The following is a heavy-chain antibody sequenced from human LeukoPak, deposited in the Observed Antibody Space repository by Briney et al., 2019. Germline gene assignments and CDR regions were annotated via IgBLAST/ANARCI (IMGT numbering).Heavy chain of an antibody. V-gene: IGHV7-4-1*02. Sequence: ASVKVSCKTSGYTFTNNAINWVRQAPGQGLEWMGWINTNTGNPSYAQGFFTGRYVFSLDTSASTAYLQINGLKAEDTAVYYCARDSPANAFDIWGQGTMVTVSS. CDR2: INTNTGNP. J-gene: IGHJ3*02. CDR3: ARDSPANAFDI. CDR1: GYTFTNNA.